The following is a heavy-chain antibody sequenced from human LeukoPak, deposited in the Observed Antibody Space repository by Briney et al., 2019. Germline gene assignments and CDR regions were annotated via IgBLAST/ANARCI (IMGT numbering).Heavy chain of an antibody. D-gene: IGHD4-17*01. Sequence: PGGSLRLSCAASGFAFSSYPMSWVRQAPGKGLEWVSAISGSGGSTYYADSVKGRFTISRDNSKNTLYLQMNSLRAEDTAVYYCANPSPTVTRNYYYYGMDVWGQGTTVTVSS. CDR2: ISGSGGST. CDR1: GFAFSSYP. V-gene: IGHV3-23*01. CDR3: ANPSPTVTRNYYYYGMDV. J-gene: IGHJ6*02.